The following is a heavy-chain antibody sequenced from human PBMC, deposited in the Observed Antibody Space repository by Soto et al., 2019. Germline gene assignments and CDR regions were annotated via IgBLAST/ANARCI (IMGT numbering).Heavy chain of an antibody. CDR3: ARTFVDGMAGFGP. Sequence: GGSLRLSCAASGFTLSTYWMHWVRQVPGKGLVWVSRISSGGTYTNYADSVNGRFTISRDSARNTLFLQMNYLTGEDTAVYYCARTFVDGMAGFGPWGQGTLVTVSS. CDR1: GFTLSTYW. V-gene: IGHV3-74*01. D-gene: IGHD2-15*01. CDR2: ISSGGTYT. J-gene: IGHJ5*02.